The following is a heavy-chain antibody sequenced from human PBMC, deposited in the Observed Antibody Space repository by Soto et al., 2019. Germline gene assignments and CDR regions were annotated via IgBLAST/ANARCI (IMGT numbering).Heavy chain of an antibody. V-gene: IGHV1-18*01. Sequence: QVQLVQSGVEVKKPGASVKVSCKASGFTFTDYGFSWVRQAPGQGLEWMGWISADNGKTMFAQKFQGRVHITTDTTTSTAYMEMRSLRSDDTAVYYCARDGTLRYSDCSSTTPYRYYMDVWGKGTTVTVSS. CDR1: GFTFTDYG. CDR3: ARDGTLRYSDCSSTTPYRYYMDV. CDR2: ISADNGKT. D-gene: IGHD3-9*01. J-gene: IGHJ6*03.